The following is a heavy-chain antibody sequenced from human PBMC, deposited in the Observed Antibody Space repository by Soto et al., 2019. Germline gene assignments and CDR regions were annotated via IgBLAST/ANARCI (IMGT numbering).Heavy chain of an antibody. CDR1: GDSISSNY. D-gene: IGHD3-16*01. CDR2: FHYSANT. Sequence: SETLSLTCTVSGDSISSNYWGWIRQPPGKGLEWIGYFHYSANTNYNPSLKSRVIISVDTSKNQFFLKLTSVTATDTAVYYCAKTKEGGFDPWGQGILVTVSS. V-gene: IGHV4-59*01. CDR3: AKTKEGGFDP. J-gene: IGHJ5*02.